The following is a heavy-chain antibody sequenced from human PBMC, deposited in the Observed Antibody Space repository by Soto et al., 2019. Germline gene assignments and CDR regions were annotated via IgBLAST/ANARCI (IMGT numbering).Heavy chain of an antibody. J-gene: IGHJ4*02. D-gene: IGHD1-26*01. CDR1: GYPFTSYY. V-gene: IGHV1-46*01. Sequence: QVQLVQSGPELRKPGTSVTVSCKTSGYPFTSYYVNWVRQAPGQGLEWMGVINPTDGSTTFAQKFHGRLTMTRATSTSTLYMGLTSLRSEDTAVYYCATSGSDGSYCDNWGQGTLVAVSS. CDR2: INPTDGST. CDR3: ATSGSDGSYCDN.